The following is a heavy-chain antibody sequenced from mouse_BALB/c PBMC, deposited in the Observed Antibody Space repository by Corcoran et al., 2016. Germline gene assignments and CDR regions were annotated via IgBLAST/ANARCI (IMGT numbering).Heavy chain of an antibody. V-gene: IGHV9-3-1*01. CDR1: GYTFTNYG. CDR3: ARGALRHWYFDV. J-gene: IGHJ1*01. Sequence: QIQLVQSGPELKKPGETVKISCKASGYTFTNYGMNWVKQAPGKGLKWMGWINTYTGEPTYADDFKGRFAFSLETSASTAYLQINNLKNEDTATYFCARGALRHWYFDVWGAGTTVTVSS. CDR2: INTYTGEP.